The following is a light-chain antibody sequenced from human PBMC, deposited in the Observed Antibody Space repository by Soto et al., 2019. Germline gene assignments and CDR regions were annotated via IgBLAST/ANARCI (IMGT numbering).Light chain of an antibody. CDR1: QSISSY. J-gene: IGKJ2*01. CDR2: AAS. CDR3: QQSDSTPYT. V-gene: IGKV1-39*01. Sequence: DIQMTQSPSSLSASVGDRVTITCRASQSISSYLNWYQQKPGKAPKLLIYAASSLQSGVPSRFSGSGSGTDFTLTISSLQPEDFATYYFQQSDSTPYTFGQGTKLEIK.